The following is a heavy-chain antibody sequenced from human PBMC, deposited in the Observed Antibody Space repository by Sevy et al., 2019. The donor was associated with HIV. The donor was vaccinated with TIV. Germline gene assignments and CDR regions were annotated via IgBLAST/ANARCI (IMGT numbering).Heavy chain of an antibody. CDR3: ARGRGVTLKKSYGMDV. Sequence: ASVKVSCKTSGYTFTSYDINWVRQATGQGLEWMGWMNPNSGNTGYAQKFQGRVTMTRNTSISTAYMELSSLRSEDTAVYYCARGRGVTLKKSYGMDVWGQGTTVTVSS. D-gene: IGHD4-4*01. V-gene: IGHV1-8*01. J-gene: IGHJ6*02. CDR1: GYTFTSYD. CDR2: MNPNSGNT.